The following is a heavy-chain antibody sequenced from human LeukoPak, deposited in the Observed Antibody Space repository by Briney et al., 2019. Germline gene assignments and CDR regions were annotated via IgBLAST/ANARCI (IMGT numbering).Heavy chain of an antibody. CDR3: ARGGIRYDSSGYTDY. J-gene: IGHJ4*02. V-gene: IGHV3-64*01. D-gene: IGHD3-22*01. CDR1: GFTFSSYA. Sequence: GGSLRLSCAASGFTFSSYAMHWVRQAPGKGLEYVSAISSNGGSTYYANSVKGRFTISRDNSKNTLYLQMGSLRAEDMAVYYCARGGIRYDSSGYTDYWGQGTLVTVSS. CDR2: ISSNGGST.